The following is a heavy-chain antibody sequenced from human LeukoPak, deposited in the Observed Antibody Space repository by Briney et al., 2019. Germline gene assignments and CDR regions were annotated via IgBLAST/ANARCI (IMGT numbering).Heavy chain of an antibody. CDR1: GATFSSYA. D-gene: IGHD2-21*02. Sequence: ASVKVSCKASGATFSSYAISWVRQAPGQGLEWMGGIIPIFGTANYAQKFQGRVTITADESTSTAYMELSSLRSEDTAVYYCASAYCGGDCHYDYWGQGTLVTVSS. CDR3: ASAYCGGDCHYDY. J-gene: IGHJ4*02. CDR2: IIPIFGTA. V-gene: IGHV1-69*01.